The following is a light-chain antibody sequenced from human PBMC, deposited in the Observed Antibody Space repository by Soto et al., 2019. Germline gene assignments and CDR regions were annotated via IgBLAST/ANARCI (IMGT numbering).Light chain of an antibody. J-gene: IGKJ2*01. CDR3: QQLNSYPQT. CDR2: GAS. CDR1: QGISSF. Sequence: DIQLTQSPSFLSASVGDRVTITCRASQGISSFLAWYQQKPGKAPKLLIYGASTLESGVPSRFSGSGSGAEFTLTISSLQPEDFATYYCQQLNSYPQTFGQGTKLEIK. V-gene: IGKV1-9*01.